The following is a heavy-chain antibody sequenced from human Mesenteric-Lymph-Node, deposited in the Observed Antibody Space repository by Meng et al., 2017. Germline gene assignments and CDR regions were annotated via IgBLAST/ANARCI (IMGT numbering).Heavy chain of an antibody. D-gene: IGHD4-23*01. CDR3: ASNGGGSDY. CDR1: RFTFSSYS. CDR2: ITSSGRYI. J-gene: IGHJ4*02. V-gene: IGHV3-21*01. Sequence: EVQLVESGGGRVKPGGYLRLSCAASRFTFSSYSMNWVRQAPGKGLEWVSSITSSGRYIYYADSVKGRFTISRDNAKNSLYLQMNSLRVEDTAVYYCASNGGGSDYWGQGTLVTVSS.